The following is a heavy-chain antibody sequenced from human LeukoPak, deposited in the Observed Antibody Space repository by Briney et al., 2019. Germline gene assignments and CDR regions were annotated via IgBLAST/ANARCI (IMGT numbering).Heavy chain of an antibody. CDR2: IFYSGST. J-gene: IGHJ4*02. CDR3: ARYAYSGSYQFDY. V-gene: IGHV4-39*01. CDR1: GGSISSSSYY. Sequence: SETLSLTCSVSGGSISSSSYYWGWIRQPPGKGLEWIGSIFYSGSTYYNPSFKSRVTISVDTSKNQFSLKLISVTAADTAVYYCARYAYSGSYQFDYWGQGTLVTVSS. D-gene: IGHD1-26*01.